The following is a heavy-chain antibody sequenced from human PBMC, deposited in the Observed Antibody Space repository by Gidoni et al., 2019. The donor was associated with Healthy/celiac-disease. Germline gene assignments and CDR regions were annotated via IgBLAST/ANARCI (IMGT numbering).Heavy chain of an antibody. CDR2: IYYSGST. CDR1: GGSIRSSSYY. J-gene: IGHJ2*01. Sequence: QLQLQESGPGLVKPSETLSLTCTVSGGSIRSSSYYWGWIRQTPGKGLEWIGSIYYSGSTYYNPSLKSRVTISVDTSKNQFSLKLSSVTAADTAVYYCAGAVVAATYWYFDLWGRGTLVTVSS. D-gene: IGHD2-15*01. V-gene: IGHV4-39*01. CDR3: AGAVVAATYWYFDL.